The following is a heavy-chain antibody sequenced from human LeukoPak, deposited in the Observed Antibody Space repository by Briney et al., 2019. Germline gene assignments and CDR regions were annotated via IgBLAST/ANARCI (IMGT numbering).Heavy chain of an antibody. D-gene: IGHD6-19*01. CDR1: GGSFSGYY. CDR2: INHSGST. CDR3: ARRRQWLVSAFDY. Sequence: LETLSLTCAVYGGSFSGYYWSWIRQPPGKGLEWIGEINHSGSTNYNPSLKSRLTISVDKSKNQFSLKLSSVTAADTAVYYCARRRQWLVSAFDYWGQGTLVTVSS. V-gene: IGHV4-34*01. J-gene: IGHJ4*02.